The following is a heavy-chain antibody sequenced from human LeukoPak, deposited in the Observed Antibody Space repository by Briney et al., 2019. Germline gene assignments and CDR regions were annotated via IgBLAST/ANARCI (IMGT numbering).Heavy chain of an antibody. J-gene: IGHJ2*01. V-gene: IGHV1-3*01. CDR3: ARIRYYYDSSGPRNWYFDL. CDR1: GYTFTGYY. D-gene: IGHD3-22*01. Sequence: ASVKVSCKASGYTFTGYYMHWVRQAPGQRLEWMGWINAGNGNTKYSQKFQGRVTITRDTSASTAYMELSSLRSEDTAVYYCARIRYYYDSSGPRNWYFDLWGRGTLVTVSS. CDR2: INAGNGNT.